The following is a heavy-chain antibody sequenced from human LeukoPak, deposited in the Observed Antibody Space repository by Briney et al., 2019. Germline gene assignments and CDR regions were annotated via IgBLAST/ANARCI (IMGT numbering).Heavy chain of an antibody. V-gene: IGHV3-11*01. CDR3: ARRIAGDGSHAFDI. CDR2: TRNSDNNM. D-gene: IGHD6-19*01. J-gene: IGHJ3*02. CDR1: GFTFSDYN. Sequence: GGSLSLSCAASGFTFSDYNMGWMREAPGKGLEWVSYTRNSDNNMFYADSVKGRFTISRDNAKYSVYLQMNSLRAEDTAVYYCARRIAGDGSHAFDIWGQGTMVTVSS.